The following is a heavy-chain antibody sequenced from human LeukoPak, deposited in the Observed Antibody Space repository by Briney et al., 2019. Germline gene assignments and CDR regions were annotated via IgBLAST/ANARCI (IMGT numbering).Heavy chain of an antibody. Sequence: SETLSLTCTVSGGSIRSYYWNWIRQSPSRGLEWLGRTYYRSKWYNDHAVSVKSRIPINPDTSKNQFSLQLNSVTPEDTGVYYCARDGANYGSGIDYWGQGTLVTVSS. CDR2: TYYRSKWYN. D-gene: IGHD3-10*01. J-gene: IGHJ4*02. V-gene: IGHV6-1*01. CDR3: ARDGANYGSGIDY. CDR1: GGSIRSYY.